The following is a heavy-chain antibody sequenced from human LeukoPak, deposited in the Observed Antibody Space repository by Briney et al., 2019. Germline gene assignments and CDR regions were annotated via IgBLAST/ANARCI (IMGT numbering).Heavy chain of an antibody. D-gene: IGHD5-12*01. CDR3: AKVHSGYDFNWYFDL. CDR1: RFTFDYYA. Sequence: GGSLRLSCAASRFTFDYYAMHWVRQAPGKGLDWVSDIIWNCGRIGYPDSVKGRFTISRDNAKNSLYLQMNCLRAEDTALYYCAKVHSGYDFNWYFDLWGRGTLVTVSS. CDR2: IIWNCGRI. J-gene: IGHJ2*01. V-gene: IGHV3-9*01.